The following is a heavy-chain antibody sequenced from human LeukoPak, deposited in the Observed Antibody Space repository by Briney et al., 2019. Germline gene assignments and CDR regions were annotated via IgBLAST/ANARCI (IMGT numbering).Heavy chain of an antibody. D-gene: IGHD2-21*02. V-gene: IGHV3-7*01. CDR1: GFTFSSYW. CDR2: IKQDGSEK. J-gene: IGHJ4*02. Sequence: PGGSLRLSCAASGFTFSSYWRNWVRQAPGKGLEWVANIKQDGSEKFYVDSVKGRFTISRDNAKNSLYLQMNSLRAEDTAVYYCAREGVTDFDYWGQGTLVTVSS. CDR3: AREGVTDFDY.